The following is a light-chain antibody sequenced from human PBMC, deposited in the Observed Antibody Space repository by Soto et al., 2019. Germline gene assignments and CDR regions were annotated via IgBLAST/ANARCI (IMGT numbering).Light chain of an antibody. CDR2: GAS. CDR3: KQYANWPPYT. J-gene: IGKJ2*01. Sequence: EIVMTQSPATLSVSPGERATLSCRASQSVSSNLAWYQQKPGQAPRLLIYGASTRATGIPVRFSGSGSGTEFTLTINSLQSEDFAFYYCKQYANWPPYTFGQGTKLEIK. V-gene: IGKV3-15*01. CDR1: QSVSSN.